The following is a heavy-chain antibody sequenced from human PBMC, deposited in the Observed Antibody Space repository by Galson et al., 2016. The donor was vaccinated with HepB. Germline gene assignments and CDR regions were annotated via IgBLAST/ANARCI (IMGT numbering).Heavy chain of an antibody. J-gene: IGHJ4*02. D-gene: IGHD6-13*01. CDR1: GFTFSSNG. CDR2: ISYDGSKP. CDR3: AKDPLLYSSIWFYFDY. Sequence: SLRLSCAASGFTFSSNGMSWGRHAPAQGPEWVAVISYDGSKPSDDDSVKGRFTISRDYSKNTMYLQMHTLRPEYTAVYYCAKDPLLYSSIWFYFDYWGQGNLVSVSP. V-gene: IGHV3-30*18.